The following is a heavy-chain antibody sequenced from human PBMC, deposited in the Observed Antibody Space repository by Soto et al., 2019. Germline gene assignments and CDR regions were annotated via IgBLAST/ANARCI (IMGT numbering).Heavy chain of an antibody. CDR3: AKGAGDH. Sequence: QMQLVQSGAEVKERGSSVKISCKSSGGTFNTYALTWVRQAPGQGLELIGGIIPIFGIKNVAQRFQGRVTISADESLTTAYMEMTSPRSDVTAVYYWAKGAGDHWGQGTLVTVSS. J-gene: IGHJ4*02. V-gene: IGHV1-69*01. D-gene: IGHD3-10*01. CDR2: IIPIFGIK. CDR1: GGTFNTYA.